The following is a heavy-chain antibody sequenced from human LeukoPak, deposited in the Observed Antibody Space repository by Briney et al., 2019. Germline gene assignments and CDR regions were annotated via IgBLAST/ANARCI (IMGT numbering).Heavy chain of an antibody. Sequence: ASVKVSCKASGYTFTSYGISWVRQAPGQGLEWMGWISAYNGNTNYAQKLQGRVTMTTDTSTSTSYMELRSLRSHDTAVYYYARDDVPQFHIPAAESFDYWGQGTLVTVSS. CDR1: GYTFTSYG. V-gene: IGHV1-18*01. CDR3: ARDDVPQFHIPAAESFDY. D-gene: IGHD6-13*01. J-gene: IGHJ4*02. CDR2: ISAYNGNT.